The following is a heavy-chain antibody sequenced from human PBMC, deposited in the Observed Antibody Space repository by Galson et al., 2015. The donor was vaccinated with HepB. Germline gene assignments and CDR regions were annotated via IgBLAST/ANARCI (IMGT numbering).Heavy chain of an antibody. CDR3: AREDPSQYVNDY. D-gene: IGHD2-2*01. CDR2: ISGSGGST. J-gene: IGHJ4*02. CDR1: GFTFSSYA. Sequence: SLRLSCAASGFTFSSYAMSWVRQAPGKGLEWVSAISGSGGSTYYADSVKGRFTISRDNSKNTLYLQMNSLRVEDTAMYYCAREDPSQYVNDYWGQGTLVTVSS. V-gene: IGHV3-23*01.